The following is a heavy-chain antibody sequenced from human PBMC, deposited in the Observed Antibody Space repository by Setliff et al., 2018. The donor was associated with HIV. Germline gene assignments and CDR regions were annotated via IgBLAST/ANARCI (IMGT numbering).Heavy chain of an antibody. J-gene: IGHJ4*02. CDR3: TRVQGLRGAHFDY. V-gene: IGHV3-15*07. D-gene: IGHD1-26*01. CDR2: IKSKTDGGTT. Sequence: SLRLSCATSGFTFSDAWMNWVRQAPGKGLGWVGRIKSKTDGGTTDYAAPVKDRFTISRDDSKNTLYLQMNRLKTEDTAVYYCTRVQGLRGAHFDYWGQGTLVTVSS. CDR1: GFTFSDAW.